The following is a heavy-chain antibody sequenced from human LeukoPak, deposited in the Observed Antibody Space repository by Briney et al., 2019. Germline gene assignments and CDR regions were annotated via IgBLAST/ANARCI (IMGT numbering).Heavy chain of an antibody. Sequence: SETLSLTCTVSGGSISSSSYYWGWIRQPPGKGLEWIGSIYYSGSTYYNPSLKSRVTISVDTSKNQFSLKLSSVTAADTAVYYCAREVYDFWSGHPSGAAFDIWGQGTMVTVSS. V-gene: IGHV4-39*07. D-gene: IGHD3-3*01. J-gene: IGHJ3*02. CDR3: AREVYDFWSGHPSGAAFDI. CDR2: IYYSGST. CDR1: GGSISSSSYY.